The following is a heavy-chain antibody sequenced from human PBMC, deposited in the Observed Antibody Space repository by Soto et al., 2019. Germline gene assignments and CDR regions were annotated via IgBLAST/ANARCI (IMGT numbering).Heavy chain of an antibody. D-gene: IGHD2-15*01. CDR3: ATPPAYCSGGSCNFDY. Sequence: WGSLRLSCAASGFTFSSYAMSWVRQAPGKGLEWVSAISGSGGSTYYADSVKGRFTISRDNSKNTLYLQMNSLRAEDTAVYYCATPPAYCSGGSCNFDYWGQGTLVTVSS. CDR2: ISGSGGST. V-gene: IGHV3-23*01. J-gene: IGHJ4*02. CDR1: GFTFSSYA.